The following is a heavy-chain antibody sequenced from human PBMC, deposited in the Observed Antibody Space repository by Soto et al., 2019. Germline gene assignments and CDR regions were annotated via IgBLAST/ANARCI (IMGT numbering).Heavy chain of an antibody. Sequence: LRLSCAASGFTFTSYAMSWVRQAPGKGLEWVSAISGSGGSTYSADSVKGRFTISRDNSKNTLYLQMNSLRAEDTAVYYCAKASPVGYCSGGHCYPFDYLAQGTLVPVSS. CDR2: ISGSGGST. CDR3: AKASPVGYCSGGHCYPFDY. D-gene: IGHD2-15*01. CDR1: GFTFTSYA. J-gene: IGHJ4*02. V-gene: IGHV3-23*01.